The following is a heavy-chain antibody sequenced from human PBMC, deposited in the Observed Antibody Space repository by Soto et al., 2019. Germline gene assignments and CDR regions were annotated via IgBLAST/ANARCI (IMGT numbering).Heavy chain of an antibody. V-gene: IGHV1-46*03. CDR2: INPSGGST. D-gene: IGHD3-16*02. Sequence: QVQLVQSGAEVKKPGASVKVSCKASGYTFTSYYMHWVRQAPGQGLEWMGIINPSGGSTSYAQKFQGRVTMTRETSTSTVYMELSSLRSEDTAVYYCARAKYAITFGGVIVNSPADYWGQGTLVTVSS. CDR1: GYTFTSYY. J-gene: IGHJ4*02. CDR3: ARAKYAITFGGVIVNSPADY.